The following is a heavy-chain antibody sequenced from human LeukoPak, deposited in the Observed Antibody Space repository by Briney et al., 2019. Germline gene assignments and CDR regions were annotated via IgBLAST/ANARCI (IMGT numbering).Heavy chain of an antibody. CDR2: LNPNSGNA. CDR3: ARATLQGGPQHYYYMDV. Sequence: GASVKVSCKASGYTFSDYDINWVRQATGQGLEWMGWLNPNSGNAGYAQKFHGRVAMTRNTSITTAYMELSSLRSEDTAVYYCARATLQGGPQHYYYMDVWGKGTTVTISS. J-gene: IGHJ6*03. D-gene: IGHD2-15*01. CDR1: GYTFSDYD. V-gene: IGHV1-8*01.